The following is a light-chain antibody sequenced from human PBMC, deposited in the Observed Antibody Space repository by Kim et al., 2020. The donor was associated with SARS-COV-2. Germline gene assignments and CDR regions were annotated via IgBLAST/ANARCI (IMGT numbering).Light chain of an antibody. CDR1: SSDVGGYTY. CDR2: EVN. Sequence: GQSVTISCTGTSSDVGGYTYVYCYQQHPGKAPKLLIYEVNKRPSGVPDRFSGSKSGNTASLTVSGLQAEDEADYYCNSYAVSSTFVFGTGTKVTVL. J-gene: IGLJ1*01. V-gene: IGLV2-8*01. CDR3: NSYAVSSTFV.